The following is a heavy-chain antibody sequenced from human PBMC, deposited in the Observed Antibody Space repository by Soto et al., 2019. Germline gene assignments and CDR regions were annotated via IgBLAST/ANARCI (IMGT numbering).Heavy chain of an antibody. CDR2: INPSGGST. D-gene: IGHD3-22*01. CDR3: ARCRMYYYDSSGYWDLFDY. Sequence: ASVQVSCKASGYTFTSYYMHWVRQAPGQGLEWMGIINPSGGSTSYAQKFQGRVTMTRDTSTSTVYMELSSLRSEDTAVYYCARCRMYYYDSSGYWDLFDYWGQGTLVTVSS. CDR1: GYTFTSYY. J-gene: IGHJ4*02. V-gene: IGHV1-46*01.